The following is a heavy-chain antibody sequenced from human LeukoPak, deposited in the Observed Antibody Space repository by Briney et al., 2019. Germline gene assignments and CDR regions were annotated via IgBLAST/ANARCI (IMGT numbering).Heavy chain of an antibody. CDR2: ISSSSGTI. V-gene: IGHV3-48*04. D-gene: IGHD4-23*01. J-gene: IGHJ4*02. Sequence: GGSLRLSCAASGFTFSGYAMNWVRQAPGKGLEWVAYISSSSGTIYYTDSVKGRFTISRDNTKNSLFLQMTNLRAEDTAMYYCARLNYGGNSAGLDSWGQGTLVTVSS. CDR3: ARLNYGGNSAGLDS. CDR1: GFTFSGYA.